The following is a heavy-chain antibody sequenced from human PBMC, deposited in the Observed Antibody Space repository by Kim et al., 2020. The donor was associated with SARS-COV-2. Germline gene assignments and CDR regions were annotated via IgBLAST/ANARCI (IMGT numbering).Heavy chain of an antibody. CDR3: ATSLPHYYDSSGYYNFDY. CDR2: FDPEDGET. CDR1: GYTLTELS. Sequence: ASVKVSCKVSGYTLTELSMHWVRQAPGKGLEWMGGFDPEDGETIYAQKFQGRVTMTEDTSTDTAYMELSSLRSEDTAVYYCATSLPHYYDSSGYYNFDYWGQGTLVTVSS. V-gene: IGHV1-24*01. J-gene: IGHJ4*02. D-gene: IGHD3-22*01.